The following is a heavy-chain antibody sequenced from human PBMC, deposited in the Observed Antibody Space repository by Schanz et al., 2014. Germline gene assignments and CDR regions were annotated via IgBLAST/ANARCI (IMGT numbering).Heavy chain of an antibody. CDR2: VHSSGST. CDR3: ARERDALDI. V-gene: IGHV4-34*01. CDR1: SGSFSGYY. J-gene: IGHJ3*02. Sequence: QVQLQQWGAGLLKPSETLSLSCAVYSGSFSGYYWSWIRQPPGKGLEWIGYVHSSGSTYYNPSLKSRVTISTDMSRNQFSLRLKSVTAADTALYYCARERDALDIWGQGTMVIVSS.